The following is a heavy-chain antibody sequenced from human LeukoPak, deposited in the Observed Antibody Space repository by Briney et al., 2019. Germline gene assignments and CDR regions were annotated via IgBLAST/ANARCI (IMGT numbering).Heavy chain of an antibody. V-gene: IGHV1-18*01. J-gene: IGHJ4*02. CDR1: GYTFTSYG. CDR2: ISACNGNT. D-gene: IGHD3-3*01. Sequence: ASVKVSCKASGYTFTSYGISWVRQAPGQGLEWMGWISACNGNTNYAQKLQGRVTMTTDTSTSTAYMELRSLRSDDTAVYYCARDGLVLRFLEWDDYWGQGTLVTVSS. CDR3: ARDGLVLRFLEWDDY.